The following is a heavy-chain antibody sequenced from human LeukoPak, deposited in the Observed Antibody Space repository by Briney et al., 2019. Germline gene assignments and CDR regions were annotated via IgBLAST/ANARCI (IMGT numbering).Heavy chain of an antibody. V-gene: IGHV1-58*02. CDR3: AASSGVMVTKLRYYYGMDV. J-gene: IGHJ6*02. CDR1: GFTFTSSA. D-gene: IGHD5-18*01. CDR2: IVVGSGNT. Sequence: SVKVSCKASGFTFTSSAMQWVRQARGQRLEWIGWIVVGSGNTNYAQKFQERVTITRDMSTSTAYMELSSLRSEDTAVYYCAASSGVMVTKLRYYYGMDVWGQGTTVTVSS.